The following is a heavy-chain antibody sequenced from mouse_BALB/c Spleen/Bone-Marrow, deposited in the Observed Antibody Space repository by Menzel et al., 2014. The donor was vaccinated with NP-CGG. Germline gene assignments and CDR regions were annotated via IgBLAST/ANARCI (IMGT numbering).Heavy chain of an antibody. J-gene: IGHJ3*01. CDR1: GFTFSDFY. CDR2: SRNKAKYYTT. Sequence: EVHLVESGGGLVQPGDSLRLSCATPGFTFSDFYMEWVRQPPGKRLEWIATSRNKAKYYTTEYSASVKGRFIVSRDTSQSVLYLQMNALRAEDTAIYYCARDVGYGNYFVYWGQGTLVTVSA. V-gene: IGHV7-1*02. D-gene: IGHD2-10*02. CDR3: ARDVGYGNYFVY.